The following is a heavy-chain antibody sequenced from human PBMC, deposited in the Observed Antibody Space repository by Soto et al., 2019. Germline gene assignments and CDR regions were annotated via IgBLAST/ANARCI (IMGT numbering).Heavy chain of an antibody. CDR3: AGLSTAIVATSNREFFDY. J-gene: IGHJ4*02. V-gene: IGHV3-21*01. CDR1: GFTFSSYS. D-gene: IGHD5-12*01. CDR2: ISSSSSYI. Sequence: GGSLRLSCAASGFTFSSYSMNWVRQAPGKGLEWVSSISSSSSYIYYADSVKGRFTISRDNAKNSLYLQMNSLRAEDTAVYYCAGLSTAIVATSNREFFDYWGQGTLVTVSS.